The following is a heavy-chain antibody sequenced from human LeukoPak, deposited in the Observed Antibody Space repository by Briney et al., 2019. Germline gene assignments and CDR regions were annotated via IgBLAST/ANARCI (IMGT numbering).Heavy chain of an antibody. CDR3: ATGGARRPYYYYYMDV. J-gene: IGHJ6*03. CDR1: GYTLTELS. V-gene: IGHV1-24*01. CDR2: FDPEDGET. Sequence: ASVKVSCKVSGYTLTELSMHWVRQAPGKGLEWMGGFDPEDGETIYAQKFQGRVTMTEDTSTDTAYMELSGLRSEDTAVYYCATGGARRPYYYYYMDVWGKGTTVTVSS. D-gene: IGHD1-26*01.